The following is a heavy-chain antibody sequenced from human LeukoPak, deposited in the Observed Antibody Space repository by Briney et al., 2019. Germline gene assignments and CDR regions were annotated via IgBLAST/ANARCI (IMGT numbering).Heavy chain of an antibody. J-gene: IGHJ4*02. Sequence: ASVTVSCKPSGYTFTNYNLAWVRQAPGEGLEWMVWISPYNGDTNYAPKFQGRVTLTTDTSTSTGYMGLRNLRSDDTAVYYCAREAADHLDYWGQGTLVTVSS. CDR2: ISPYNGDT. CDR1: GYTFTNYN. V-gene: IGHV1-18*01. CDR3: AREAADHLDY.